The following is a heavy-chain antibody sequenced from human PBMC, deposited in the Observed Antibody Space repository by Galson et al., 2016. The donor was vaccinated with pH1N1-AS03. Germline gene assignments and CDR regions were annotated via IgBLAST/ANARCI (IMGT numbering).Heavy chain of an antibody. D-gene: IGHD3-3*01. V-gene: IGHV3-7*03. CDR1: GFTFSSYW. Sequence: SLRLSCAASGFTFSSYWMSWVRQAPGKGLEWVANIKQDGSEKYYVDSVKGRFTISRDNAKNSLYLQMNSLRAEDTAVYYCARVYWSVPTPGTYGAFDIWGQGTTVTVSS. CDR2: IKQDGSEK. J-gene: IGHJ3*02. CDR3: ARVYWSVPTPGTYGAFDI.